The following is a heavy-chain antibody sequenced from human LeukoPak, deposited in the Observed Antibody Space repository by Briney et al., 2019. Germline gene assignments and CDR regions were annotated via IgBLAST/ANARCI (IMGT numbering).Heavy chain of an antibody. J-gene: IGHJ4*02. D-gene: IGHD5-18*01. V-gene: IGHV1-18*04. CDR2: ISAYNGNT. CDR1: EYTFTDYY. Sequence: ASVKVSCKASEYTFTDYYIHWIRQAPGQGLEWMGRISAYNGNTNYAQKLQGRVTMTTDTSTSTAYMELRSLRSGDTAVYYCARDQRMDTAMVEWDYGGQGTLVTVSS. CDR3: ARDQRMDTAMVEWDY.